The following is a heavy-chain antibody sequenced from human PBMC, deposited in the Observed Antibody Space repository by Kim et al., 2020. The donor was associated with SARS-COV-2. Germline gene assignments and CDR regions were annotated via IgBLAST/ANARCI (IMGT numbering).Heavy chain of an antibody. D-gene: IGHD3-22*01. CDR3: AKGTFDYYDSSGFYGY. J-gene: IGHJ4*02. Sequence: GGSLRLSCAASGFTFSSYAMSWVRQAPGKGLEWVSVIYSGGSSTYYADSVKGRFTISRVNSKNTLYLQMNSLRAEETAVDDCAKGTFDYYDSSGFYGYWGQGTLVTVSS. CDR2: IYSGGSST. V-gene: IGHV3-23*03. CDR1: GFTFSSYA.